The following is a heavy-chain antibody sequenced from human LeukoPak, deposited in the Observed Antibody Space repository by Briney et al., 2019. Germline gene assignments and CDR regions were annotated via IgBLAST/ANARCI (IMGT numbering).Heavy chain of an antibody. CDR2: INHSGST. Sequence: PSETLSLTCAVYGGSFSGYYWSWIRQPPGKGLEWIGEINHSGSTNYNPSLKSRVTISVDTSKNQFSLKLSSVTAADTAVYYCARGPPGYCSGGSCYSYYYYYYGMDVWAKGPRSPSP. J-gene: IGHJ6*02. CDR3: ARGPPGYCSGGSCYSYYYYYYGMDV. CDR1: GGSFSGYY. V-gene: IGHV4-34*01. D-gene: IGHD2-15*01.